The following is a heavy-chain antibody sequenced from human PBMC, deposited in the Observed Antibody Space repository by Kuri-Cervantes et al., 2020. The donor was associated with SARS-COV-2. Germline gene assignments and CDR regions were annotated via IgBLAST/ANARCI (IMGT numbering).Heavy chain of an antibody. Sequence: GESLKISCAASGFTFSSYAMHWVRQAPGKGLEWVAVISYDGSNKYYADSVKGRFTISRDNSKNTLYLQMNSLRAEDTAVYYCAKEGRYFDWLLLSGMDVWGQGTTVTVSS. CDR1: GFTFSSYA. CDR3: AKEGRYFDWLLLSGMDV. V-gene: IGHV3-30*04. D-gene: IGHD3-9*01. J-gene: IGHJ6*02. CDR2: ISYDGSNK.